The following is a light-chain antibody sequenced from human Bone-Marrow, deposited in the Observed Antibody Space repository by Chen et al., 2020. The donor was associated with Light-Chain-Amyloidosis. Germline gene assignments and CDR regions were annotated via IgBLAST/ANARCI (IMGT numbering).Light chain of an antibody. CDR2: AAS. Sequence: DIQMNQTSSTQSAFVGDRVTITCRASQSINSRLAWYQQKPVKAPELLLYAASTLASGVPSRFSGSGSGTLFTLTISSLQPDDFAAYYCQQDNDYPVTFGQGTKLEIK. CDR1: QSINSR. J-gene: IGKJ2*01. CDR3: QQDNDYPVT. V-gene: IGKV1-5*03.